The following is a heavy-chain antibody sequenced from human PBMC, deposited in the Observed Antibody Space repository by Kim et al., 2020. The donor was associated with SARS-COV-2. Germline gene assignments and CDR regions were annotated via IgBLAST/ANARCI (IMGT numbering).Heavy chain of an antibody. D-gene: IGHD3-22*01. CDR1: GGSISSYY. V-gene: IGHV4-59*08. CDR3: ARNYYYDSSGYYPPGYFQ. J-gene: IGHJ1*01. CDR2: IYYSGST. Sequence: SETLSLTCTVSGGSISSYYWSWIRQPPGKGLEWIGYIYYSGSTNYNPSLKSRVTISVDTSKNQFSLKLSSVTAADTAVYYCARNYYYDSSGYYPPGYFQ.